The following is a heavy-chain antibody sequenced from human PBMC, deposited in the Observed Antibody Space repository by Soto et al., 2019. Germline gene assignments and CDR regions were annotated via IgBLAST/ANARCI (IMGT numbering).Heavy chain of an antibody. CDR3: AIPRSSSWYWYGMDV. CDR2: IIPIFGTA. D-gene: IGHD6-13*01. J-gene: IGHJ6*02. Sequence: QVQLVQSGAEVKKPGSSVKVSCKASGGTFSSYAISWVRQAPGQGLEWMGGIIPIFGTANYAQKFQGRVMITADESTSTAYMELIRLRSEVTAVYYCAIPRSSSWYWYGMDVWGQGTTVTVSS. V-gene: IGHV1-69*01. CDR1: GGTFSSYA.